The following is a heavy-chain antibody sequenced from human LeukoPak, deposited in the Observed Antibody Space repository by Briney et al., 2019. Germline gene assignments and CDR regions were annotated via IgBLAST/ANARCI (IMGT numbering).Heavy chain of an antibody. CDR2: INPNSGGT. V-gene: IGHV1-2*02. J-gene: IGHJ5*02. D-gene: IGHD5-12*01. CDR1: GYTLTVYY. CDR3: ARVRQIVATIYWFDP. Sequence: ASVKVSCKASGYTLTVYYMHWVRQAPGQGLEWMGWINPNSGGTNYAQKFQGRVTMTRDTSISTAYMELSRLRSDDTAVYYCARVRQIVATIYWFDPWGQGTLVTVSS.